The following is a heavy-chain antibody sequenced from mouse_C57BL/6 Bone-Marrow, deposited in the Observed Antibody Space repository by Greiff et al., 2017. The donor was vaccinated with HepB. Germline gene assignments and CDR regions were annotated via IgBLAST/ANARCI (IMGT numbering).Heavy chain of an antibody. J-gene: IGHJ1*03. Sequence: DVQLVESGPGLVKPSQSLSLTCSVTGYSITSGYYWNWIRQFPGNKLEWMGYISYDGSNNYNPSLKNRISITRDTSKNQFFLKLNSVTTEDTATYYCARVDKGYFDVWGTGTTVTVSS. CDR3: ARVDKGYFDV. V-gene: IGHV3-6*01. CDR1: GYSITSGYY. CDR2: ISYDGSN.